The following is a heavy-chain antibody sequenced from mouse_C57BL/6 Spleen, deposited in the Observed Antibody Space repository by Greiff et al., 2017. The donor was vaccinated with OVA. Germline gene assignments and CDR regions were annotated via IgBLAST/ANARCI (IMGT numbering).Heavy chain of an antibody. CDR2: ISYDGSN. D-gene: IGHD3-3*01. J-gene: IGHJ4*01. CDR1: GYSITSGYY. CDR3: ARGLDAMDY. Sequence: VQLKESGPGLVKPSQSLSLTCSVTGYSITSGYYWNWIRQFPGNKLEWMGYISYDGSNNYNPSLKNRISITRDTSKNQFFLKLNSVTTEDTATYYCARGLDAMDYWGQGTSVTVSS. V-gene: IGHV3-6*01.